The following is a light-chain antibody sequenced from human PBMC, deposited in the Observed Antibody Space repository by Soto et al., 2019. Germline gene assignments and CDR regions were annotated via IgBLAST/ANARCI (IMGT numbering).Light chain of an antibody. CDR3: QQSYSTTRT. Sequence: DIQMTQSQSSLSASVGDRVTITCRASQSISTYLNWYQQKPGKAPKLLIYAASSFQSGVPSRFSGSGSGTDFTLTISSLQPEYCANYYCQQSYSTTRTFGQGTKLEIK. CDR2: AAS. V-gene: IGKV1-39*01. J-gene: IGKJ2*01. CDR1: QSISTY.